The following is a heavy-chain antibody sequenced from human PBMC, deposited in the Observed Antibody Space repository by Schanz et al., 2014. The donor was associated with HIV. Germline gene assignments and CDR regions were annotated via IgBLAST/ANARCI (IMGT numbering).Heavy chain of an antibody. CDR1: GFTFDSYG. J-gene: IGHJ4*02. D-gene: IGHD3-22*01. Sequence: QVQLVESGGGVVQPGRSLRLSCAASGFTFDSYGIHWVRQAPGKGLEWVAAIWYDGSNKFYADSVKGRFTISRDNSKNTLYLQMTTLRTEDTAVYYCAKPEYDSRGNSQSHFDSWGQGTLVTVSS. CDR3: AKPEYDSRGNSQSHFDS. V-gene: IGHV3-33*06. CDR2: IWYDGSNK.